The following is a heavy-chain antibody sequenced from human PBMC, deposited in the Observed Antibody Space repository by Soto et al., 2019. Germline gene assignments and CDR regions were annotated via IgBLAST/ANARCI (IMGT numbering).Heavy chain of an antibody. J-gene: IGHJ5*01. CDR3: ARQLQGRYNWFDS. D-gene: IGHD3-3*01. CDR1: GGSISSSSYY. CDR2: IYYSGTM. Sequence: SETLSLTCTVSGGSISSSSYYWGWIRQPPGKGLEWIGNIYYSGTMYYNPSLKSRVTISVDTSKNHFSLKLNSVTAADTAVYYCARQLQGRYNWFDSWGQGTMVTVSS. V-gene: IGHV4-39*01.